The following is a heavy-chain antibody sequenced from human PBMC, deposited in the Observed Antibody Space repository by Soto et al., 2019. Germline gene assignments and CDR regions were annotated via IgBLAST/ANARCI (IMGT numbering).Heavy chain of an antibody. J-gene: IGHJ6*02. CDR1: GFTFSSYA. D-gene: IGHD6-13*01. V-gene: IGHV3-30-3*01. CDR3: ARFGHSSWPVPPIDYYYYGMDV. Sequence: GGSLRLSCAASGFTFSSYAMHWVRQAPGKGLEWVAVISYDGSNKYYADSVKGRFTISRDNSKNTLYLQMNSLRAEDTAVYYCARFGHSSWPVPPIDYYYYGMDVWGQGTTVTVSS. CDR2: ISYDGSNK.